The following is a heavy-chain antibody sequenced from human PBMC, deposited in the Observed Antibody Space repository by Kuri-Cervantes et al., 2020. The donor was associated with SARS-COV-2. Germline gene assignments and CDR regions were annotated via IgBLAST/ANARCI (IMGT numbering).Heavy chain of an antibody. J-gene: IGHJ6*03. D-gene: IGHD7-27*01. CDR2: IIPIFGTA. Sequence: SVKVSCKASVGTFSSYAISWVRQAPGQGLEWMGRIIPIFGTANYAQKFQGRVTITADKSTSTAYMELSSLRSEDTAVYYCARANRGSSYYYYMDVWGKGTTVTVSS. V-gene: IGHV1-69*06. CDR1: VGTFSSYA. CDR3: ARANRGSSYYYYMDV.